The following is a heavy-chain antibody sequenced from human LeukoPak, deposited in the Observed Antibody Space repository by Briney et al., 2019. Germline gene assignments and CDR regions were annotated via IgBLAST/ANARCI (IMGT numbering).Heavy chain of an antibody. CDR2: INQDGSDK. CDR3: TRDRSRAEDD. D-gene: IGHD1-14*01. J-gene: IGHJ4*02. CDR1: GFTFSGHW. Sequence: GGSLILSCAASGFTFSGHWMSWVRQAPGKGLEWVANINQDGSDKYYVDSVKGRFTISRDNANNLLYLQMNSLRGEDTAVYYCTRDRSRAEDDWGQGTLVTVSS. V-gene: IGHV3-7*01.